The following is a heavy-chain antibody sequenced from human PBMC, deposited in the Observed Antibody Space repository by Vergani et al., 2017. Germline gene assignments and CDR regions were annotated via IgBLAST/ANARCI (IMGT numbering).Heavy chain of an antibody. CDR3: ASWVYDSSGYYYGPFDY. CDR1: GFTFSSYS. V-gene: IGHV3-48*01. Sequence: EVQLVESGGGLVQPGGSLRLSCAASGFTFSSYSMNWVRQAPGKGLEWVSYISSSSSTIYYADSVKGRSTISRDNAKNSLYLQMNSLRAEDTAVYYCASWVYDSSGYYYGPFDYWGQGTLVTVSS. D-gene: IGHD3-22*01. J-gene: IGHJ4*02. CDR2: ISSSSSTI.